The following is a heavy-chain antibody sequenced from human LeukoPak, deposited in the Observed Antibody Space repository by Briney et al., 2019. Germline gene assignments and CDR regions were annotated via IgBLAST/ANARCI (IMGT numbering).Heavy chain of an antibody. CDR3: AKDRAGATPFDY. V-gene: IGHV3-30-3*02. CDR1: GFVFSSYA. D-gene: IGHD1-26*01. CDR2: ISYDGSNK. J-gene: IGHJ4*01. Sequence: GGSLRLSCAASGFVFSSYAMHWVRQAPGKGLEWVAVISYDGSNKYYADSVKGRFTISRDNSKNTLYLQMNSLRAEDTAVYYCAKDRAGATPFDYWGQGTLVTASS.